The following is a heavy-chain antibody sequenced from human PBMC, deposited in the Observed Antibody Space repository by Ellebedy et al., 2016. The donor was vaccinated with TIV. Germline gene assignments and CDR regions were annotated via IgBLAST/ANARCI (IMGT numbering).Heavy chain of an antibody. J-gene: IGHJ6*02. CDR2: IYYSGST. CDR1: GGSISSSSYY. V-gene: IGHV4-39*07. CDR3: ARDTGDPMVRGVITYWYYYYGMDV. Sequence: GSLRLSXTVSGGSISSSSYYWGWIRQPPGKGLEWIGSIYYSGSTYYNPSLKSRVTISVDTSKNQFSLKLSSVTAADTAVYYCARDTGDPMVRGVITYWYYYYGMDVWGQGTTVTVSS. D-gene: IGHD3-10*01.